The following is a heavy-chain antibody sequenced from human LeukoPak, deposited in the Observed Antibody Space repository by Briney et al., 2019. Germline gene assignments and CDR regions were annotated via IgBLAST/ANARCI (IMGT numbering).Heavy chain of an antibody. J-gene: IGHJ6*02. CDR3: AKDQFGSGSYSLGGMDV. CDR2: ISGEGGTI. Sequence: GGSLRLSCAASGFTFDDNDMHWVRQAPGKGLEWVSLISGEGGTIYYADSVKGRFTISRDNRKNSLYLQMNSLRTEDTALYYCAKDQFGSGSYSLGGMDVWGQGTTVTVSS. D-gene: IGHD3-10*01. V-gene: IGHV3-43*02. CDR1: GFTFDDND.